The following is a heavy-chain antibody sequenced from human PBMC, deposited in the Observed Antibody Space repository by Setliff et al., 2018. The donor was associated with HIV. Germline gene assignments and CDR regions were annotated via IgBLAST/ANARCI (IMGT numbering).Heavy chain of an antibody. V-gene: IGHV1-24*01. CDR3: ARGGTYYYNSGSYMSLTNNYFDP. Sequence: ASVKVSCKISGYTLTEVSMHWVRQAPGKGLEWMGYFDPQDGKTIYAQKFQGRVTMTEDTSTYTAYMELSGLRSDDTAVYFCARGGTYYYNSGSYMSLTNNYFDPWGQGTLVTVSS. CDR2: FDPQDGKT. CDR1: GYTLTEVS. J-gene: IGHJ5*02. D-gene: IGHD3-10*01.